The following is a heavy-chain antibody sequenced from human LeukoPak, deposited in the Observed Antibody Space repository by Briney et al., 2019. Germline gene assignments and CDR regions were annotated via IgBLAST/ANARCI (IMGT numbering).Heavy chain of an antibody. CDR2: TYTGGNS. D-gene: IGHD3-22*01. CDR3: ARGGRGSAAVVAPRSFDI. Sequence: GGSLRLSCAVSGFTFSSYAMSWVRQAPGKGLEWVSVTYTGGNSYYADSVKGRFIISRDISKNTLYLQMNSLRAEDSALYYCARGGRGSAAVVAPRSFDIWGQGTMVTVSS. J-gene: IGHJ3*02. CDR1: GFTFSSYA. V-gene: IGHV3-53*01.